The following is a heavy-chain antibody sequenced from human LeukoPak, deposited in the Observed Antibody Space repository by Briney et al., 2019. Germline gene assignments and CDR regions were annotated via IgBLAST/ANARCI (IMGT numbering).Heavy chain of an antibody. CDR2: MNPSSGYT. CDR1: GYPFTTYD. D-gene: IGHD1-14*01. CDR3: ARISDHNWYFDL. Sequence: GSVRVSCKASGYPFTTYDINWVRKATGQGLEWMGWMNPSSGYTGYSQKFQGRVTMTRNTSITTAYMELSSLRSEDTAVYYCARISDHNWYFDLWGRGTLVTVSS. J-gene: IGHJ2*01. V-gene: IGHV1-8*01.